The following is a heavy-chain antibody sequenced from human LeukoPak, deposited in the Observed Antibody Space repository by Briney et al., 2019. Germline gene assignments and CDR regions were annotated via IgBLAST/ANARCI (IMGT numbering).Heavy chain of an antibody. D-gene: IGHD7-27*01. CDR3: ARNNWGIDY. J-gene: IGHJ4*02. CDR1: GFTFSSHW. V-gene: IGHV3-74*01. Sequence: TGGSLRLSCVASGFTFSSHWMHWVRQVPGRGLLWVSRIDSYGNTMGYADFVKGRFTISRDNAKKTVYLQMNSLREEDTAVYYCARNNWGIDYWGQGTLVTVFS. CDR2: IDSYGNTM.